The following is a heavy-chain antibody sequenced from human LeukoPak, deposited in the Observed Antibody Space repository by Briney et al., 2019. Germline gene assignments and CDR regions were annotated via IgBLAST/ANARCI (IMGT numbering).Heavy chain of an antibody. V-gene: IGHV3-49*03. CDR3: STVQLDRSRSFYYYMDV. Sequence: GGSLRLSCTTSGFSFDDFAMSWFRQAPGKGLEWVSSIRSRAYGGTTDYAASVRGRFSISRDDSKSVAYLQVNSLKTEDTAVYFCSTVQLDRSRSFYYYMDVWGKGTTVTVSS. J-gene: IGHJ6*03. CDR2: IRSRAYGGTT. CDR1: GFSFDDFA. D-gene: IGHD1-1*01.